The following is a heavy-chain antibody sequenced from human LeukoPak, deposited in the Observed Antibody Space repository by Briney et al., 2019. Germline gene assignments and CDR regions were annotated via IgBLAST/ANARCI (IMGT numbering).Heavy chain of an antibody. CDR1: GYTFTVYY. Sequence: ASVNVSCKASGYTFTVYYMRWVRQAPGQGLEWMGWINPNSGGTNYAQKFQGRVTMTRDTSISTAYMELSRLRSDDTAVYYCARGHSPYYYMDVWGKGTTVTISS. V-gene: IGHV1-2*02. D-gene: IGHD1-26*01. J-gene: IGHJ6*03. CDR2: INPNSGGT. CDR3: ARGHSPYYYMDV.